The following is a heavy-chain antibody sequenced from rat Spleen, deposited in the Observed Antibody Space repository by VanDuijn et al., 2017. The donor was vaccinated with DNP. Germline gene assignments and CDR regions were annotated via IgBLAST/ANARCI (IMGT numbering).Heavy chain of an antibody. J-gene: IGHJ4*01. Sequence: EVQLVESGGGLVQPGRSMKLSCAASGFIFNDYGMAWVRQVPGKGLEWVATIIYDGSRTYYRDSVKGRFTVSRDNAENTLYLQMDSLRSEDTATYYCAREGDYYDGSYVDALDAWGQGTSVTVSS. D-gene: IGHD1-12*02. V-gene: IGHV5-7*01. CDR3: AREGDYYDGSYVDALDA. CDR2: IIYDGSRT. CDR1: GFIFNDYG.